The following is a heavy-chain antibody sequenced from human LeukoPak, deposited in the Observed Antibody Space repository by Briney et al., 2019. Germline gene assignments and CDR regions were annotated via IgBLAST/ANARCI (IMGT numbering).Heavy chain of an antibody. V-gene: IGHV4-61*01. CDR1: GGSLSSGTYY. D-gene: IGHD2-2*01. J-gene: IGHJ6*02. CDR2: ISYTGNT. Sequence: PSETLSLTCTVSGGSLSSGTYYWSWIRQPPGKGLEWIGYISYTGNTNYNPSLKSRVAISVDTSKNQFSLKLSSVTAADTAVYYCARDYCSSTTCYDSYYYGMDVWGQGTTVTVSS. CDR3: ARDYCSSTTCYDSYYYGMDV.